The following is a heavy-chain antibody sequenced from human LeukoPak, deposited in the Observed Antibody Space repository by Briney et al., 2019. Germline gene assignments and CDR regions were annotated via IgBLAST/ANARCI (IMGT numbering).Heavy chain of an antibody. J-gene: IGHJ4*02. CDR1: GFTFTICA. V-gene: IGHV3-23*01. CDR3: AKADGSYKTLIDY. Sequence: GGSLRLSCAASGFTFTICAMNWVRQAPGKGLEWVSGISGSGGSTYYADSVKGRFTISRDSSKNTVYLQMSGLRAEDTAVYYCAKADGSYKTLIDYWGQGTLVTVSS. CDR2: ISGSGGST. D-gene: IGHD3-10*01.